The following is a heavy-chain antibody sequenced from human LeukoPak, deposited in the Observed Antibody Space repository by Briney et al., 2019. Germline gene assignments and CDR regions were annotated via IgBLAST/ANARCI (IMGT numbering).Heavy chain of an antibody. CDR2: MKEDGGEK. D-gene: IGHD2-8*02. CDR1: GFIFSPYW. Sequence: GGSLRLSCAASGFIFSPYWVTWVRQAPGMGMEWVANMKEDGGEKFYVDSVRGRFTISRDNAKNSVYLQMNSLRVEDTGVYYCARVRTEWYIDLWGRGTLVTVST. V-gene: IGHV3-7*01. CDR3: ARVRTEWYIDL. J-gene: IGHJ2*01.